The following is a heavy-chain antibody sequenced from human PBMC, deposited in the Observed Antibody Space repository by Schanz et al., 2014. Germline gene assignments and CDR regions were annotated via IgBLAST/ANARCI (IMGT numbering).Heavy chain of an antibody. V-gene: IGHV3-23*04. Sequence: EVQLAESGGGLVQPGGSLRLSCAASGFSFSTYWMSWVRQAPGKGLEWVSSINTGGDSTYYADSVKGRFTISRDNSNKTVDLQMNSLRAEDTAVYYCAASSGWHPSTDYWGQGTLVTVSS. J-gene: IGHJ4*02. CDR3: AASSGWHPSTDY. CDR2: INTGGDST. CDR1: GFSFSTYW. D-gene: IGHD6-19*01.